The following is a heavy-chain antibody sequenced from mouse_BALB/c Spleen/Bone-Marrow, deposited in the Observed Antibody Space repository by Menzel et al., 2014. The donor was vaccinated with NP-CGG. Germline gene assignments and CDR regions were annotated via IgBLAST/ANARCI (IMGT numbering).Heavy chain of an antibody. V-gene: IGHV1S29*02. CDR1: GYTFTDYN. Sequence: AQLKESGPELVKPGASVKISCKASGYTFTDYNMHWVKQRHGRGLEWIGCIYPYNGGTGYNQKFTSKATLTVDNSSSTAYMELRSLTSEDSAVYDCARGWLLSWFAYWGQGTLVTVSA. CDR2: IYPYNGGT. CDR3: ARGWLLSWFAY. J-gene: IGHJ3*01. D-gene: IGHD2-3*01.